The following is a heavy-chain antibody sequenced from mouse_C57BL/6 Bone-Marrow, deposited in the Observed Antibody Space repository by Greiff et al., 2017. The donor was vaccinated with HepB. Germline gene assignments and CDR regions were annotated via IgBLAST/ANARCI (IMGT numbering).Heavy chain of an antibody. CDR3: ARKEEDYGSKAWFAY. J-gene: IGHJ3*01. CDR2: IWSGGST. D-gene: IGHD1-1*01. CDR1: GFSLTSYG. Sequence: QVQLKESGPGLVQPSQSLSITCTVSGFSLTSYGVHWVRQSPGKGLEWLGVIWSGGSTDYNAAFISRLSISKDNSKSQVFFKMNSLQADDTAIYYCARKEEDYGSKAWFAYWGQGTLVTVSA. V-gene: IGHV2-2*01.